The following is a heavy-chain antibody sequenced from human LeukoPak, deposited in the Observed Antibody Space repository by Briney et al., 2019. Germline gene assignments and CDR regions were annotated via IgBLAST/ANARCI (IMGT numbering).Heavy chain of an antibody. CDR1: GFTFSSCA. D-gene: IGHD6-6*01. V-gene: IGHV4-59*01. J-gene: IGHJ6*02. CDR2: IYYSGST. Sequence: GSLRLSCAASGFTFSSCAMSWIRQPPGKGLEWIGYIYYSGSTNYNPSLKSRVTISVDTSKNQFSLKLSSVTAADTAVYYCAREGPGGSSSYYYGMDVWGQGTTVTVSS. CDR3: AREGPGGSSSYYYGMDV.